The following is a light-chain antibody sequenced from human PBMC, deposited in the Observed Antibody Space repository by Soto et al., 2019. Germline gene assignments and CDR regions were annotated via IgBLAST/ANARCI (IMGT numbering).Light chain of an antibody. CDR1: SSDVGGYNY. J-gene: IGLJ3*02. V-gene: IGLV2-11*01. Sequence: QSALTQPRSVSGSPGQSVTISCSGTSSDVGGYNYVSWYQQHPGRAPKLMIYDVNKRPSGVPDRFSGSKSGDTASLTISGLQAEDEADYFCSSYTGSSTLGEMFGGGTKLTVL. CDR2: DVN. CDR3: SSYTGSSTLGEM.